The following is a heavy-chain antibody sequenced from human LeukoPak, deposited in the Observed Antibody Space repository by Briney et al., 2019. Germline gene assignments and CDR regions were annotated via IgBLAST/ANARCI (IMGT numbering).Heavy chain of an antibody. CDR1: GYTFTGYY. Sequence: ASVNVSFKASGYTFTGYYMHWVRQAPGQGLEWMGRINPNSGGTNYAQKFQGRVTMTRDTSISTAYMELSRLRSDDTAVYYCARGGYDFVYYYYGMDVWGQGTTVTFSS. CDR2: INPNSGGT. D-gene: IGHD3-3*01. V-gene: IGHV1-2*06. J-gene: IGHJ6*02. CDR3: ARGGYDFVYYYYGMDV.